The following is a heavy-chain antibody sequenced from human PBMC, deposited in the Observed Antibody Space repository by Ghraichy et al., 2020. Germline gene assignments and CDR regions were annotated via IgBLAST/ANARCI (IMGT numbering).Heavy chain of an antibody. CDR3: AKGGYSLSYFDY. CDR2: ISGSGGTT. D-gene: IGHD4-23*01. V-gene: IGHV3-23*01. CDR1: GFTFSGYA. J-gene: IGHJ4*02. Sequence: GGSLRLSCAASGFTFSGYAMHWVRQAPGKGLEWVSGISGSGGTTYYADSVKGRFTISRDNSKNTLYLQMNSLRADDTAVFYCAKGGYSLSYFDYWGQGTLVTVSP.